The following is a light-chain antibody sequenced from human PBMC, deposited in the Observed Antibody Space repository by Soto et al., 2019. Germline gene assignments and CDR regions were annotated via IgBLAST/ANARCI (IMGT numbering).Light chain of an antibody. CDR1: SSDVGGYNY. J-gene: IGLJ2*01. CDR2: DVS. CDR3: SSYTSSNVV. V-gene: IGLV2-14*01. Sequence: QSVLTQPASVSGSPGQSITISCTGTSSDVGGYNYVSWYQQHPGKAPKLMIYDVSNRPSGVSNRFSGSKSGNTASLTIFGLQAEDEADYYCSSYTSSNVVFGGGTKVTVL.